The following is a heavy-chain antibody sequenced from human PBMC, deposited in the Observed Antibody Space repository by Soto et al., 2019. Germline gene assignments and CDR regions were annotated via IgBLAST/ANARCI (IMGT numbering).Heavy chain of an antibody. Sequence: QVQLVESGGGVVQPGRSLRLSCAASGFTFSDYGIHWVRQAPGKGLEWVALIWPDGNNKYYADSVKGRFTISRDNSKNPLYLQLNSLRADDTAMYYCARDDSAPQWPTFDSWGQGTLVTVSS. D-gene: IGHD6-19*01. CDR2: IWPDGNNK. J-gene: IGHJ4*02. CDR3: ARDDSAPQWPTFDS. V-gene: IGHV3-33*01. CDR1: GFTFSDYG.